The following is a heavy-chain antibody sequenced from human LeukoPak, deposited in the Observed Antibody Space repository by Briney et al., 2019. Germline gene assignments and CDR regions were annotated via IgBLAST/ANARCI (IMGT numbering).Heavy chain of an antibody. J-gene: IGHJ5*02. CDR3: AREVPAAMGPWFDP. Sequence: ASVKVSCKASRYTFTSYGISWVRQAPGQGLEWMGWISAYNGNTNYAQKLQGRVTMTTDTSTSTAYMELRSLRSDDTAVYYCAREVPAAMGPWFDPWGQGTLVTVSS. D-gene: IGHD2-2*01. CDR2: ISAYNGNT. CDR1: RYTFTSYG. V-gene: IGHV1-18*04.